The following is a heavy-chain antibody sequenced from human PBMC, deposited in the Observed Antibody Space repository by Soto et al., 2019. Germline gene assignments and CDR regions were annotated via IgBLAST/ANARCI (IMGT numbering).Heavy chain of an antibody. CDR2: ISSSSSYI. CDR1: GFTFSSYS. CDR3: ARDHRSVGATDWVYYGMDV. V-gene: IGHV3-21*01. Sequence: GESLRLSCAASGFTFSSYSMNWVRQAPGKGLEWVSSISSSSSYIYYADSVKGRFTISRDNAKNSLYLQMNSLRAEDTAVYYCARDHRSVGATDWVYYGMDVWGQGTTVTVSS. D-gene: IGHD1-26*01. J-gene: IGHJ6*02.